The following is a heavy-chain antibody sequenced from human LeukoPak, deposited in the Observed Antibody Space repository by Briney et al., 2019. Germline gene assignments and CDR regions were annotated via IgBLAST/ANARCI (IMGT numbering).Heavy chain of an antibody. J-gene: IGHJ4*02. CDR1: GGSISTYY. CDR2: ISYTVTT. D-gene: IGHD3-3*01. Sequence: SETLSLTCTVSGGSISTYYWSWIRQPPGKGLEWIGYISYTVTTNYNPSLKSRVTISVDRSKNQFSLKLSSVAAADTAVYYCARSYDTNFDYWGQGTLVTVSS. CDR3: ARSYDTNFDY. V-gene: IGHV4-59*01.